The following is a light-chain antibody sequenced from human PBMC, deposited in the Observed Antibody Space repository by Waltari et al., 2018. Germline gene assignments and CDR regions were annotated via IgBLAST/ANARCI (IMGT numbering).Light chain of an antibody. CDR1: QSVSSSY. J-gene: IGKJ2*01. V-gene: IGKV3-20*01. Sequence: CRASQSVSSSYLAWYQQKPGQAPRLLIYGASSRATDIPDRFSGSGSGTDFTLTISRLEPEDFAVYYCQQYGSSPRYTFGQGTKLEIK. CDR2: GAS. CDR3: QQYGSSPRYT.